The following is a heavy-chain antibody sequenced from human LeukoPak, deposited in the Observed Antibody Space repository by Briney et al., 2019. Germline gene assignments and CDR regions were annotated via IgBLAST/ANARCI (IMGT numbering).Heavy chain of an antibody. CDR2: IYYSGST. CDR1: GGSISSYY. V-gene: IGHV4-59*12. D-gene: IGHD3-10*01. Sequence: SETLSLTCTVSGGSISSYYWSWIRQPPGKGLEWIGYIYYSGSTYYNPSLKSRVTISVDTSKNQFSLKLSSVTAADTAVYYCARARVWSPNSAGYFDYWGQGTLVTVSS. J-gene: IGHJ4*02. CDR3: ARARVWSPNSAGYFDY.